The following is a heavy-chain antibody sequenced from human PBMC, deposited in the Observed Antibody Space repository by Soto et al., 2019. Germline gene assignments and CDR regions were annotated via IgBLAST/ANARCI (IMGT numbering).Heavy chain of an antibody. J-gene: IGHJ6*02. Sequence: SVKVSCKASGETFSSYAISWLRQAHGQGLEWMGGIIPIFGTANYAQKFQGRVTITADESTSTAYMELSSLRSEDTAVYYCARPGGDFWSGYAPNYYYGMDVWGQGTTVTV. V-gene: IGHV1-69*13. D-gene: IGHD3-3*01. CDR2: IIPIFGTA. CDR3: ARPGGDFWSGYAPNYYYGMDV. CDR1: GETFSSYA.